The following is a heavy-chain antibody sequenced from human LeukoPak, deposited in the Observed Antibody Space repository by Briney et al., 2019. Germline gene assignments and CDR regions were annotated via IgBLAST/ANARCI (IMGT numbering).Heavy chain of an antibody. V-gene: IGHV1-46*01. CDR1: GYTFTSYY. D-gene: IGHD5-12*01. Sequence: GASVKVSCKASGYTFTSYYMHWVRQAPGQGLEWMGIINPSGGSTSYAQKFQGRVTMTRDTSTSTVYMELSSLRSEDTAVYYRARDQGGYGLFDYWGQGTLVTVSS. CDR3: ARDQGGYGLFDY. J-gene: IGHJ4*02. CDR2: INPSGGST.